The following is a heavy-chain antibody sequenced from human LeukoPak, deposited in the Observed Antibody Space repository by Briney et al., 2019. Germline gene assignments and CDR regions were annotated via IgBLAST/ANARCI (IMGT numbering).Heavy chain of an antibody. Sequence: GGSLRLSCAASGFTFSSYAMSWVRQAPGKGLEWVSAISGSGGSTYYADSGKGRFTISRDNSKNTLYLQMNSLRAEDTAVYYCAKGPKYSSSWYDYWGQGTLVTVSS. CDR1: GFTFSSYA. V-gene: IGHV3-23*01. J-gene: IGHJ4*02. CDR3: AKGPKYSSSWYDY. D-gene: IGHD6-13*01. CDR2: ISGSGGST.